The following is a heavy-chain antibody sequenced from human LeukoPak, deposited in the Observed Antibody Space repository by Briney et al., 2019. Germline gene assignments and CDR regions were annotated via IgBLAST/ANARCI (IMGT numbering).Heavy chain of an antibody. CDR1: GYTFTGYY. V-gene: IGHV1-2*02. CDR2: INPNSGGT. D-gene: IGHD6-13*01. CDR3: ARDWSSSWYTYYYYYCMDV. J-gene: IGHJ6*03. Sequence: ASVKVSCKASGYTFTGYYMHWVRQAPGQGLEWMGWINPNSGGTNYAQKFQGRVTMTRDTSISTAYMELSRLRSDDTAVYYCARDWSSSWYTYYYYYCMDVWGKGTTVTVSS.